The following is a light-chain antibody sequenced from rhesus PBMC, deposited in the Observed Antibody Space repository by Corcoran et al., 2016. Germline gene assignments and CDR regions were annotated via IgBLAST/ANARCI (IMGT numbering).Light chain of an antibody. CDR3: GSWDNSANHYI. Sequence: SSGLTQEPALSVALGHTVRMTCQGDSLRTYYASWYQQKPGQVPVLVIYDNTNRPSGTPGRFSGSWSGNTGSLTITGAQVEDEADYYCGSWDNSANHYIFAGGTRLTVL. J-gene: IGLJ1*01. CDR2: DNT. V-gene: IGLV3S11*01. CDR1: SLRTYY.